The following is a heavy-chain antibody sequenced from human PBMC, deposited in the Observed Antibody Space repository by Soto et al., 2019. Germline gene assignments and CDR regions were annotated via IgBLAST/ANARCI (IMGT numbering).Heavy chain of an antibody. CDR3: ARLASSWPYYYYYGMDV. V-gene: IGHV1-18*01. D-gene: IGHD6-13*01. Sequence: GASVKVSCKASGYTFTSYGISWVRQAPGQGLEWMGWISAYNGNTNYAQKLQGRVTMTTDTSTSTAYMELRSLRSDDTAVYYCARLASSWPYYYYYGMDVWAKGPRSPSP. CDR1: GYTFTSYG. CDR2: ISAYNGNT. J-gene: IGHJ6*02.